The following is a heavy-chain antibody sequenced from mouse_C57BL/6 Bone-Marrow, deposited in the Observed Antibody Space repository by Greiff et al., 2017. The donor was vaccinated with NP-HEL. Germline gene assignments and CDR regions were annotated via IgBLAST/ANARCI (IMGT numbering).Heavy chain of an antibody. CDR3: ARALISYYYGTWYFDV. J-gene: IGHJ1*03. V-gene: IGHV3-6*01. Sequence: VQLQQSGPGLVKPSQSLSLTCSVTGYSITSGYYWNWIRQFPGNKLEWMGYISYDGSNNYNPSLKNRISITRDTSKNQFFLKLNSVTTEYTATYYCARALISYYYGTWYFDVWGTGTTVTVSS. D-gene: IGHD1-1*01. CDR2: ISYDGSN. CDR1: GYSITSGYY.